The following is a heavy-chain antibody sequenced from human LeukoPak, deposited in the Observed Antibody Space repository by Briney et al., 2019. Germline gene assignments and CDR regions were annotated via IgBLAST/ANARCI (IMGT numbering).Heavy chain of an antibody. V-gene: IGHV1-69*13. Sequence: AASVKVSCKASGGTFSSYAISWVRQAPGQGLEWMGGIIPIFGTANYAQKFQGRVTITADESTSTAYMELSSLRSEDTAVYYCASIDEQWLVLDYWGQGTLVTVSS. CDR3: ASIDEQWLVLDY. D-gene: IGHD6-19*01. CDR1: GGTFSSYA. J-gene: IGHJ4*02. CDR2: IIPIFGTA.